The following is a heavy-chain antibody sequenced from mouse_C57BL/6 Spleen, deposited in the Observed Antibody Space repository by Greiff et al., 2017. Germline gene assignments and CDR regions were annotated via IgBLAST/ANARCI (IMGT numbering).Heavy chain of an antibody. CDR3: ARGDDYDPNWDFGV. V-gene: IGHV5-4*03. D-gene: IGHD2-4*01. CDR1: GFTFSSYA. CDR2: ISDGGSYT. Sequence: EVKLVESGGGLVKPGGSLKLSCAASGFTFSSYAMSWVRQTPEKRLEWVATISDGGSYTYYPDNVKGRFTISRDNAKNTLYLQMSHLKSEDTAVYYCARGDDYDPNWDFGVWGTGTTVTAAS. J-gene: IGHJ1*03.